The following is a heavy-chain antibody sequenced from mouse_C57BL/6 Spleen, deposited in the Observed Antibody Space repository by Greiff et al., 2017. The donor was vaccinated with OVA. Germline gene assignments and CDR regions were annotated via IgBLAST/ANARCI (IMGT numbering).Heavy chain of an antibody. J-gene: IGHJ2*01. Sequence: VKLQESGAELVRPGASVTLSCKASGYTFTDYEMHWVKQTPVHGLEWIGAIDPETGGTAYNQKFKGKAILTADKSSSTAYMELRSLTSEDSAVYYCTRSHKGYYGSYDYWGQGTTLTVSS. CDR2: IDPETGGT. CDR1: GYTFTDYE. D-gene: IGHD1-1*01. CDR3: TRSHKGYYGSYDY. V-gene: IGHV1-15*01.